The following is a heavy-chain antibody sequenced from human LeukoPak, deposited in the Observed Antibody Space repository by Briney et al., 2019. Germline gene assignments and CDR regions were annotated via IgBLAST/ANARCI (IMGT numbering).Heavy chain of an antibody. CDR2: IKGDGSEK. D-gene: IGHD4-17*01. V-gene: IGHV3-7*01. CDR3: ARVKGSVTSYWYFDL. CDR1: GFIFSNCW. J-gene: IGHJ2*01. Sequence: GGSLRLSCAASGFIFSNCWMGWVRQAPGKGLEWVANIKGDGSEKVYVDSVTGRFAISRDNAKKSLYLQMNTLRVEDTAVYYCARVKGSVTSYWYFDLWGRGTLLTVSS.